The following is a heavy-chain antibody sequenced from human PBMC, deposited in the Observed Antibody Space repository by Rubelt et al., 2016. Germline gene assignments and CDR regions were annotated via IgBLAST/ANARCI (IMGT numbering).Heavy chain of an antibody. Sequence: QVQLQQWGAGLLKPSETLSLTCAVYGGSFSIYYWSWIRQPPGKGLEWIGEINHSGSTNYHPSLKSRVTISVDTSKNQFSRKLSSVTAADTAVYYWARDPRAGTTSFDYWGQGTLVTVSS. CDR2: INHSGST. D-gene: IGHD1-7*01. CDR1: GGSFSIYY. CDR3: ARDPRAGTTSFDY. V-gene: IGHV4-34*01. J-gene: IGHJ4*02.